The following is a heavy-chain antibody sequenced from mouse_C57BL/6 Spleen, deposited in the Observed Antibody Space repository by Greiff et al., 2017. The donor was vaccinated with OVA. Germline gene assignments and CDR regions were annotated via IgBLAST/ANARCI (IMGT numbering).Heavy chain of an antibody. CDR2: IDPEDGDT. D-gene: IGHD1-1*01. CDR3: TFITTVVADY. V-gene: IGHV14-1*01. J-gene: IGHJ2*01. Sequence: EVKLQQSGAELVRPGASVKLSCTASGFNIKDYYMHWVKQRPEQGLEWIGRIDPEDGDTEYAPKFQGKATMTADTSSNTAYLQLSSLTSEDTAVYYCTFITTVVADYWGQGTTLTVSS. CDR1: GFNIKDYY.